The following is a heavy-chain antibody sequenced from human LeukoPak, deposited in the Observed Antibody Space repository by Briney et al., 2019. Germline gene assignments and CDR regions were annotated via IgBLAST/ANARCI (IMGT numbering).Heavy chain of an antibody. D-gene: IGHD3-10*01. CDR3: ARKKTRGLDY. CDR2: ISDSGSAI. V-gene: IGHV3-48*04. CDR1: GFTFSSYS. Sequence: GGSLRLSCAASGFTFSSYSMNWVRQAPGKGLEWVSYISDSGSAIYYADSVKGRLTISRDNAKNSLYLQMNSLRAEDTAIYYCARKKTRGLDYWGQGTLVTVSS. J-gene: IGHJ4*02.